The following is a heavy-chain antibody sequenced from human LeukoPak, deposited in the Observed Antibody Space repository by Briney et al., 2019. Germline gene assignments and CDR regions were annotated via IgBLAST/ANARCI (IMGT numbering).Heavy chain of an antibody. CDR3: ARARATIFGVVTSFYGMDV. V-gene: IGHV1-69*13. Sequence: ASVKVSCKASGGTFSSYAISWVRQAPGQGLEWMGGIIPIFGTANYAQKFQGRVTITADESTSTAYMELSGPRSEDTAVYYCARARATIFGVVTSFYGMDVWGQGTTVTVSS. CDR2: IIPIFGTA. CDR1: GGTFSSYA. J-gene: IGHJ6*02. D-gene: IGHD3-3*01.